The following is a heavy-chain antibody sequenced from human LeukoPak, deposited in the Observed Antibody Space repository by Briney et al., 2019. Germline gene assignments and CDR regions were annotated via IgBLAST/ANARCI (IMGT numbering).Heavy chain of an antibody. V-gene: IGHV3-74*01. Sequence: GGSLRLSCAASGFTFSSYWIYWVRQAPGKGLAWVSRINSDGSTTNYADSVKGRFTISRDNAKNTVYLQMNSLRAEDPAVYYCARGGLYRFGSFGYWGQGTLVTVSS. D-gene: IGHD3-16*01. CDR2: INSDGSTT. CDR3: ARGGLYRFGSFGY. CDR1: GFTFSSYW. J-gene: IGHJ4*02.